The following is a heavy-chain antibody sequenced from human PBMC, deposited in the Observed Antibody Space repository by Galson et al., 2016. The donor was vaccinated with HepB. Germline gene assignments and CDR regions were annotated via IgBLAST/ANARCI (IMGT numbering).Heavy chain of an antibody. Sequence: SETLSLTCTVSGVSITTYYWNWIRQSPGKGLEWLGYAYYSGSTKYNPSIRGRVTISVNTSKSQFSLKLTSVTAADTAVYYCGASHAGATTYWGQGTLVTVSS. J-gene: IGHJ4*02. V-gene: IGHV4-59*01. CDR3: GASHAGATTY. CDR2: AYYSGST. CDR1: GVSITTYY. D-gene: IGHD1-26*01.